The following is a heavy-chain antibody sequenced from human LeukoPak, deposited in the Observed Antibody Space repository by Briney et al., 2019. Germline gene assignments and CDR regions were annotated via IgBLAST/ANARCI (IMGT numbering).Heavy chain of an antibody. Sequence: GESLKISCKVSGYRFTNYWIGWVRQMPGKGLEWMGIIYPGDSDTTYSPSFQGQVTISVDKSISTAYLQWSSLKASDTAMYYCARRYCSSTSCPDDAFDTWGQGTMVTVSS. CDR3: ARRYCSSTSCPDDAFDT. CDR2: IYPGDSDT. D-gene: IGHD2-2*01. V-gene: IGHV5-51*01. CDR1: GYRFTNYW. J-gene: IGHJ3*02.